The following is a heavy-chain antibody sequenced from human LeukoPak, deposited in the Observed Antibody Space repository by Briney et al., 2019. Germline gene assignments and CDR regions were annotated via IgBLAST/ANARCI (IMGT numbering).Heavy chain of an antibody. CDR1: GYSTTSGYF. CDR3: AIEMDYYDSSGYDAFDI. D-gene: IGHD3-22*01. CDR2: IHHIGST. J-gene: IGHJ3*02. V-gene: IGHV4-38-2*02. Sequence: SETLSLTCTVSGYSTTSGYFWGWIRQPPGKGLEWIRSIHHIGSTYYNPSLKSRITISIDTSKNQFSLKLCSVTAADTAVYYCAIEMDYYDSSGYDAFDIWGQGTMVTVS.